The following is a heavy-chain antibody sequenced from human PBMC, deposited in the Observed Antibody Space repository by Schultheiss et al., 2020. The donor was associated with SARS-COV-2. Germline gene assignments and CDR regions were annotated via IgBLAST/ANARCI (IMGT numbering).Heavy chain of an antibody. CDR3: ARDQEPDDAFDI. V-gene: IGHV4-61*08. CDR1: GGSISSGGYY. Sequence: SETLSLTCTVSGGSISSGGYYWSWIRQPPGKGLEWIGYIYYSGSTNYNPSLKSRVTISVDTSKNQFSLKLISVTAADTAVYYCARDQEPDDAFDIWGQGTMVTVSS. D-gene: IGHD1-14*01. J-gene: IGHJ3*02. CDR2: IYYSGST.